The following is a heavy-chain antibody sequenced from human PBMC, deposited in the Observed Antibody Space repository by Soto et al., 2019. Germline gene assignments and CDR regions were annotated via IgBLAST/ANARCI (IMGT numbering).Heavy chain of an antibody. V-gene: IGHV3-13*04. CDR2: IGTAGDT. J-gene: IGHJ6*02. CDR1: GFTFSSYD. D-gene: IGHD3-10*01. Sequence: EVQLVESGGGLVQPGGSLRLSCAASGFTFSSYDMHWVRQATGKGLEWVSAIGTAGDTYYPGSVKGRFTISRENAKNSLYLQMNSLRAGDTAVYYCARGSRRGGMDVWGQGTTVTVSS. CDR3: ARGSRRGGMDV.